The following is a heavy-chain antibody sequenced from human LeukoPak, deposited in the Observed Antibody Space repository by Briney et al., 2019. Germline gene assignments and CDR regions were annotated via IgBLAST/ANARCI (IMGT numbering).Heavy chain of an antibody. J-gene: IGHJ6*03. V-gene: IGHV1-8*03. CDR3: ARGGSIAVAGGPYYYYMDV. CDR1: GYTFTSYD. CDR2: MNPNSGNT. D-gene: IGHD6-19*01. Sequence: ASVKVSCKASGYTFTSYDINWVRQATGQGLEWMGWMNPNSGNTGYAQKFQGRVTITRNTSISTAYMELSSLRSEDTAVYYCARGGSIAVAGGPYYYYMDVWGKGTTVTVSS.